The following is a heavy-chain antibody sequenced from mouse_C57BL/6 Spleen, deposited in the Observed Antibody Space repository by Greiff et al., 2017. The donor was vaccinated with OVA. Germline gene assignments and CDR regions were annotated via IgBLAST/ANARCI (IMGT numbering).Heavy chain of an antibody. Sequence: VHVKQSGAELVRPGASVKLSCTASGFNIKDYYMHWVKQRPEQGLEWIGRIDPEDGDTEYAPKFQGKATMTADTSSNTAYLQLSSLTSEDTAVYYCTIDGSAHFAYWGQGTLVTVSA. CDR2: IDPEDGDT. CDR1: GFNIKDYY. V-gene: IGHV14-1*01. D-gene: IGHD2-3*01. J-gene: IGHJ3*01. CDR3: TIDGSAHFAY.